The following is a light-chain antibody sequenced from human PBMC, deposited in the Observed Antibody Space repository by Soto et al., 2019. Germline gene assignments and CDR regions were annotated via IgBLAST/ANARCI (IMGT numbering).Light chain of an antibody. V-gene: IGKV3-20*01. J-gene: IGKJ1*01. CDR3: KKNDSSTQWT. CDR2: GTY. CDR1: QSVSRKY. Sequence: EVFLTHSPFTLSLSPGERSTLSCRASQSVSRKYLAWYQQKPGQAPRLLIYGTYRRATGISERFRGSGSGTDLTINISRMEHEDFEVYYCKKNDSSTQWTFGQGKKVDIK.